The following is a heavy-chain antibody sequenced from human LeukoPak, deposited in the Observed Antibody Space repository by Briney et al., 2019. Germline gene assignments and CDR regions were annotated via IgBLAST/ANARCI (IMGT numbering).Heavy chain of an antibody. D-gene: IGHD3-10*01. CDR3: TRDGVTMVDEDGAFDI. CDR1: GGTFSSYA. V-gene: IGHV1-69*06. J-gene: IGHJ3*02. CDR2: IIPIFGTA. Sequence: GASVKVSCKASGGTFSSYAISWVRQAPGQGLEWMGGIIPIFGTANYAQKFQGRVTITADKSTSTAYMELSSLGSEDTAVYYCTRDGVTMVDEDGAFDIWGQGTMVTVSP.